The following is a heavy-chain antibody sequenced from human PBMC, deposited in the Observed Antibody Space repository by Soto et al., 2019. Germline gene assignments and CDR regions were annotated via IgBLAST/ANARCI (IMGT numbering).Heavy chain of an antibody. D-gene: IGHD3-22*01. Sequence: SETLSLTCAVSGGSFSSSNWWSWVRQPPGKGLEWIGEIYHSGSTNYNPSLKSRATISVDKYKNQFSQKLSSVTAADTAVYYGARGVGVISHYGMDVWGQGTTVTVSS. CDR3: ARGVGVISHYGMDV. CDR1: GGSFSSSNW. J-gene: IGHJ6*02. V-gene: IGHV4-4*02. CDR2: IYHSGST.